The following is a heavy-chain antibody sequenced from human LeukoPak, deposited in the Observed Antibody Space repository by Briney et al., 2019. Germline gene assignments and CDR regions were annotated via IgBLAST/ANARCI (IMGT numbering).Heavy chain of an antibody. CDR2: IWYDGSNK. CDR1: GFTFSSYG. Sequence: GGSLRLSCAASGFTFSSYGMHWVRQAPGKGLERVAVIWYDGSNKYYADSVKGRFTISRDNSKNTLYLQMNSLRAEDTAVYYCARDRGGPDYWGQGTLVTVSS. CDR3: ARDRGGPDY. J-gene: IGHJ4*02. D-gene: IGHD3-10*01. V-gene: IGHV3-33*01.